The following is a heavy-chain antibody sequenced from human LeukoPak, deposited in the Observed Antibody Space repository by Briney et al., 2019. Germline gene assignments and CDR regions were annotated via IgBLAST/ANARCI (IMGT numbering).Heavy chain of an antibody. CDR1: GGSISGYY. CDR3: ARDYPQMTTVAGAFDI. V-gene: IGHV4-34*01. D-gene: IGHD4-17*01. CDR2: INHSGST. J-gene: IGHJ3*02. Sequence: SETLSLTCTVSGGSISGYYWSWIRQPPGKGLEWIGEINHSGSTNYNPSLKSRVTISVDKSKNQFSLKLSSVTAADTAVYYCARDYPQMTTVAGAFDIWGQGTMVTVSS.